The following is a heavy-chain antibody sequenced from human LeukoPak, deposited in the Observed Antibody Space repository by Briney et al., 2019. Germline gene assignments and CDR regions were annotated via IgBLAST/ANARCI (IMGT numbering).Heavy chain of an antibody. J-gene: IGHJ5*02. CDR2: IDASGGST. V-gene: IGHV3-23*01. Sequence: GGSLRLSCAASGFTFSSYAMSWVRQAPGKGLEWVSSIDASGGSTYYADSMKGRFTISRDNSKNTLFLQMSSLRAEDTAVYYCAKGSGSGWYGWFAPWGQGTLVTVSS. CDR1: GFTFSSYA. CDR3: AKGSGSGWYGWFAP. D-gene: IGHD6-19*01.